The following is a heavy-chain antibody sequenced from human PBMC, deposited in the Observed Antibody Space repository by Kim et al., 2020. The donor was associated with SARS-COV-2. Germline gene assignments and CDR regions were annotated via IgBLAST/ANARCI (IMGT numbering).Heavy chain of an antibody. D-gene: IGHD3-16*01. J-gene: IGHJ4*02. Sequence: GGSLRLSCAAYGFTFGRYAMHWVRQAPGQGLEWVAVISDDGNTKYYADSVKGRLTISRDNSRNTMFLQMDSLKAEDTAVYYCARDLLSGPTGENFDYWGQGTLVTVSS. CDR2: ISDDGNTK. CDR3: ARDLLSGPTGENFDY. V-gene: IGHV3-30-3*01. CDR1: GFTFGRYA.